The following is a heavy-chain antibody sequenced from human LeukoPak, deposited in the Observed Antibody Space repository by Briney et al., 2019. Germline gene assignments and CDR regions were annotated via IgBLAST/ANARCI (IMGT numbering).Heavy chain of an antibody. J-gene: IGHJ6*04. CDR3: ARSTMVRGVTYYYYYGMDV. CDR1: AFTFSSYG. Sequence: GGSLRLSCTASAFTFSSYGVHWVRQAPGKGLEWVAVIWYDGSNKYYADSVKGRFTISRDNSKNTLYLQMNSLRAEDTAVYYCARSTMVRGVTYYYYYGMDVWGKGTTVTVSS. CDR2: IWYDGSNK. D-gene: IGHD3-10*01. V-gene: IGHV3-33*01.